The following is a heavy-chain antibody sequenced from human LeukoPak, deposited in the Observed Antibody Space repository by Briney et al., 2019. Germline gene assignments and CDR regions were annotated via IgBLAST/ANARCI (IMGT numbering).Heavy chain of an antibody. D-gene: IGHD3-16*01. CDR1: GASISSYY. CDR2: TYYNGNT. CDR3: ATTGRLPNGYFDL. Sequence: SETLSLTCTVSGASISSYYWCWMRQPPGKGLEWIGYTYYNGNTNYNPSLRSRVTISVDTSKNQFSLKLSSVTAADTAVYYCATTGRLPNGYFDLWGRGTLVTVSS. V-gene: IGHV4-59*01. J-gene: IGHJ2*01.